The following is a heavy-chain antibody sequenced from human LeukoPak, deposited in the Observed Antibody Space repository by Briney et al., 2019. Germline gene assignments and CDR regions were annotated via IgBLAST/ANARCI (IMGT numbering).Heavy chain of an antibody. CDR2: IFHSGST. J-gene: IGHJ5*02. V-gene: IGHV4-4*02. D-gene: IGHD4-17*01. CDR1: SGSIFSSNW. Sequence: SETLSLTCAVSSGSIFSSNWWSWVRQPPGKGLEWIGQIFHSGSTTYSPSLKSRVTISVDKSKNQFSLRLTSVTAADTAVYYCARDIRVLTYGDSSFFNWFDPWGQGTLVTVSS. CDR3: ARDIRVLTYGDSSFFNWFDP.